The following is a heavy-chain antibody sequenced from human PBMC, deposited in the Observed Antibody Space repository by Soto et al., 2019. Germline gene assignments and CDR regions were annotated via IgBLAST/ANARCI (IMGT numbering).Heavy chain of an antibody. D-gene: IGHD3-3*01. CDR2: IKQDGSEK. CDR1: GFTFSSYW. CDR3: ARGGGDFWSGYYAFDS. J-gene: IGHJ5*01. Sequence: GGSLRLSCAASGFTFSSYWMSWVRQAPGKGLEWVANIKQDGSEKYYVDSVKGRFTISRDNAKNSLYLQMNSLRAEDTAVYYCARGGGDFWSGYYAFDSWGQGTLVTVSS. V-gene: IGHV3-7*01.